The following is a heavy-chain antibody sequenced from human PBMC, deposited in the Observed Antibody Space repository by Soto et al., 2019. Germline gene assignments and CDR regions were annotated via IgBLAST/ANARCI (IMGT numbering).Heavy chain of an antibody. J-gene: IGHJ4*02. CDR3: AKEAYSSGGPVDY. D-gene: IGHD6-19*01. V-gene: IGHV3-30*18. Sequence: PGGSLRLSCAASGFTFSSYGMHWVRQAPGKGLEWVAVISYDGSNKYYADSVKGRFTISRDNSKNTLYLQMNSLRAEDTAVYYCAKEAYSSGGPVDYWGQGTLVTVSS. CDR2: ISYDGSNK. CDR1: GFTFSSYG.